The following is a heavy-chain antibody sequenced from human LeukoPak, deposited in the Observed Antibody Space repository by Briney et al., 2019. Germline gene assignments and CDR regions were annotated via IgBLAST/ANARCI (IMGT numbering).Heavy chain of an antibody. D-gene: IGHD2-2*01. J-gene: IGHJ4*02. CDR2: ISPKNGVT. CDR1: GYTFTDCF. V-gene: IGHV1-2*02. CDR3: AREIRSPSPTHINDY. Sequence: ASGKVCCKASGYTFTDCFMHWVRQAPGEGLQWMGWISPKNGVTKYAREFQGRVTMTRDTSISTAYMELSGLSSDDTAVYYCAREIRSPSPTHINDYWGQGTLVTVSS.